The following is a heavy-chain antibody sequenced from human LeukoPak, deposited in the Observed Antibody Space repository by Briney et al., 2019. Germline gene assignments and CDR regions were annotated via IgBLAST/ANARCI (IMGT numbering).Heavy chain of an antibody. D-gene: IGHD3-22*01. CDR1: GFTVSSNY. J-gene: IGHJ4*02. Sequence: GGSLRLSCAASGFTVSSNYMSWVRQAPGKGLEWVSVIYSGGSTYYADSVKGRFTISRGNSKNTLYLQMNSLRAEDTAVYYCARELPYDYYDSSGFDYWGQGTLVTVSS. V-gene: IGHV3-53*01. CDR2: IYSGGST. CDR3: ARELPYDYYDSSGFDY.